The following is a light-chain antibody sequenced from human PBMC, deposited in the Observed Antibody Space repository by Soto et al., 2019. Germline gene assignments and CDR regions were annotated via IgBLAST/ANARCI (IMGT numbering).Light chain of an antibody. CDR3: NSYTGTSALV. CDR2: DVS. CDR1: SSDVGSYKY. Sequence: QSALAQPASVSGAPGQSITISCTGTSSDVGSYKYVSWYQQHPGQAPKLMIYDVSNRPSGVSDRFSGSKSGNTASLTISGLQAEDEADYYCNSYTGTSALVFGTGNKVTAL. J-gene: IGLJ1*01. V-gene: IGLV2-14*01.